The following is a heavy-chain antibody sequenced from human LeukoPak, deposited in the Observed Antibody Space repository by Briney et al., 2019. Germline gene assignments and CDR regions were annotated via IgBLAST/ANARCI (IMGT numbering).Heavy chain of an antibody. D-gene: IGHD1/OR15-1a*01. CDR1: GFTFTSYA. CDR3: AREEQFYYMDV. Sequence: GASVKVSCKTSGFTFTSYAMHWVRQAPGQSLEWMGWINAGNGNTKYSQKFQGRVTITRDTSASTAYMELSSLRSDDTAVYYCAREEQFYYMDVWGKGTTVTVSS. V-gene: IGHV1-3*01. CDR2: INAGNGNT. J-gene: IGHJ6*03.